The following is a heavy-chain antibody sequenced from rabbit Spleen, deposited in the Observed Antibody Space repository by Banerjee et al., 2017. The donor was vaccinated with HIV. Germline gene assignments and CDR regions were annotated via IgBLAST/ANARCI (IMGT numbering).Heavy chain of an antibody. CDR3: ARDAGTSFSTYGMDL. CDR1: GFDSSGYYM. J-gene: IGHJ6*01. CDR2: IDAGSSGFT. V-gene: IGHV1S45*01. D-gene: IGHD8-1*01. Sequence: QEQLKETGGGLVQPGGSLTLSCKASGFDSSGYYMTWVRQAPGKGLEWIACIDAGSSGFTYFATWAKGRFTISKTSSTTVTLRMTRLTAADTATYFCARDAGTSFSTYGMDLWGPGTLVTVS.